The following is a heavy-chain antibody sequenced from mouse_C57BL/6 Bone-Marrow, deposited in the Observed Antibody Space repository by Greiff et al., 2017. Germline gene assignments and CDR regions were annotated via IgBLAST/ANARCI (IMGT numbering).Heavy chain of an antibody. D-gene: IGHD1-1*01. CDR1: GFTFSDYG. V-gene: IGHV5-17*01. CDR2: ISSGSSTI. J-gene: IGHJ4*01. Sequence: EVMLVESGGGLVKPGGSLKLSCAASGFTFSDYGMHWVRQAPEKGLEWVAYISSGSSTIYYADTVKGRFTISRDNATNTLFLQMTSLRSEDTAMYYCVKPLLRGSYYYAMDYWGQGTSVTVSS. CDR3: VKPLLRGSYYYAMDY.